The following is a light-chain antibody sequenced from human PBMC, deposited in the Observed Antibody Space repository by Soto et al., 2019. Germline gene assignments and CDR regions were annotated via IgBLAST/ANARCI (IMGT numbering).Light chain of an antibody. CDR2: GNS. CDR1: SYNIGPGYD. V-gene: IGLV1-40*01. Sequence: QSVLTQPPSVSGAPGQRVTISCTGSSYNIGPGYDVHWYQQLPGTAPKLLIYGNSNRPSGVPVRFSGSKSGTSASLAITGLQAEDEADYYCQSYDSSLIVVFGGGTKLTVL. J-gene: IGLJ2*01. CDR3: QSYDSSLIVV.